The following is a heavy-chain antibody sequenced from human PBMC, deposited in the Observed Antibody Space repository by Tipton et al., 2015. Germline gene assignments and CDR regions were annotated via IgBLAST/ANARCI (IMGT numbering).Heavy chain of an antibody. CDR1: GDSISSGPYY. J-gene: IGHJ4*02. V-gene: IGHV4-31*03. CDR2: IFNSGTT. CDR3: ARDPGVGSGWSHRGDY. Sequence: TLSLTCTVSGDSISSGPYYWSWIRQHPGKGLEWIGYIFNSGTTYYNPSLKGRAAISIDTSQNQFSLMVSSVTAADTAVYYCARDPGVGSGWSHRGDYWGQGTLVTVSS. D-gene: IGHD6-19*01.